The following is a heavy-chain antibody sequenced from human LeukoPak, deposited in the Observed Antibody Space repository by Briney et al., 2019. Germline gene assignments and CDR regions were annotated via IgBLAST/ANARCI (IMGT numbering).Heavy chain of an antibody. J-gene: IGHJ4*02. D-gene: IGHD3-9*01. CDR3: ARLRIGSTVLRYFDWLTKTDY. V-gene: IGHV4-59*12. CDR1: GDSFSGYY. Sequence: PSETLSLTCSVSGDSFSGYYWSWVRQSPGKGLEWIGYMYSSGSTKYNPSFESRVTILVDTSKNQFSLKLTSVTAADTAVYYCARLRIGSTVLRYFDWLTKTDYWGQGTLVTVSS. CDR2: MYSSGST.